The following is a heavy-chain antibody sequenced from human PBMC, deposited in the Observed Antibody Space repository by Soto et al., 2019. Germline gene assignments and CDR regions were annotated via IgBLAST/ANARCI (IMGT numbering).Heavy chain of an antibody. V-gene: IGHV1-69*13. Sequence: GASVKVSCKASGGTFSSYAISWVRQAPGQGLEWMGGIIPIFGTANYAQKFQGRVTITADESTSTAYMELSSLRSEDTAVYYCARGGKLLGYCSSTSCYTNWFDPWGQGTLVTVSS. CDR1: GGTFSSYA. CDR2: IIPIFGTA. D-gene: IGHD2-2*02. CDR3: ARGGKLLGYCSSTSCYTNWFDP. J-gene: IGHJ5*02.